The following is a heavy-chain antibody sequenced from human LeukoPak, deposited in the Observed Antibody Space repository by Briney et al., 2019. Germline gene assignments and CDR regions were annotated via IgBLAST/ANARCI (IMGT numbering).Heavy chain of an antibody. CDR3: ARDAVGITIFGLTMDV. Sequence: PGGSLRLSCAASGFTFSSYWMSWVRQAPGKGLEWVASIKQDGSEKYYVDSVKGRFTISRDNAKNSLYLQMNSLRAEDTAVYYCARDAVGITIFGLTMDVWGQGTTVTVSS. V-gene: IGHV3-7*01. CDR2: IKQDGSEK. D-gene: IGHD3-3*01. J-gene: IGHJ6*02. CDR1: GFTFSSYW.